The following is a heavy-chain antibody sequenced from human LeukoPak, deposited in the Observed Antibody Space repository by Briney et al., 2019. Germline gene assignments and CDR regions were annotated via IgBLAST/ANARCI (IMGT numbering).Heavy chain of an antibody. J-gene: IGHJ4*02. Sequence: GESLKISCKGSGYSFTGYWIGWVRQMPGKDLEWMGIIYPGDSDTRYSPSFQGQVTISADKSTTTAYLQWSSLKASDTAMYYCARHPSFYSGWPLDYWGQGTLVTVSS. CDR2: IYPGDSDT. V-gene: IGHV5-51*01. CDR3: ARHPSFYSGWPLDY. CDR1: GYSFTGYW. D-gene: IGHD6-19*01.